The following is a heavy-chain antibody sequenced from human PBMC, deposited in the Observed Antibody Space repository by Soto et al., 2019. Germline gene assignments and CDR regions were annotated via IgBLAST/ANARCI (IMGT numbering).Heavy chain of an antibody. CDR3: ARALSITGTTLGYYYGMDV. CDR1: GFTFSSYW. CDR2: IKQDGSEK. J-gene: IGHJ6*02. D-gene: IGHD1-7*01. Sequence: GGSLRLSCAAPGFTFSSYWMSWVRQAPGKGLEWVANIKQDGSEKYYVDSVKGRFTISRDNAKNSLYLQMNSLRAEDTAVYYCARALSITGTTLGYYYGMDVWGQGTTVTVSS. V-gene: IGHV3-7*03.